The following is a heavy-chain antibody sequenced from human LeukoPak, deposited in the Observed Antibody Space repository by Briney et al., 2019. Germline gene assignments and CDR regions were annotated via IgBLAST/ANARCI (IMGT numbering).Heavy chain of an antibody. CDR1: GFTFSSYG. CDR3: ARDRKYQLLQYYFDY. D-gene: IGHD2-2*01. V-gene: IGHV3-33*01. Sequence: AGGSLRLSCAASGFTFSSYGMHWVRQAPGKGLEWVAVIWYDGSNKYYADSVKGRFTISRDNSKNTLYLQMNSLRAEGTAVYYCARDRKYQLLQYYFDYWGQGTLVTVSS. J-gene: IGHJ4*02. CDR2: IWYDGSNK.